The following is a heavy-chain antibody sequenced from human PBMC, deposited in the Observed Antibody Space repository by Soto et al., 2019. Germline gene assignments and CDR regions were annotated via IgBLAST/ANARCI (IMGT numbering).Heavy chain of an antibody. V-gene: IGHV1-3*01. J-gene: IGHJ5*02. D-gene: IGHD3-9*01. CDR2: INAGNGNT. CDR3: ARYFDWLSSFDP. Sequence: ASVKVSCKASGYTFTSYAMHWVRQAPGQRLEWMGWINAGNGNTKYSQKFQGRVTITRDTSASTAYMELSSLRSEDTAVYYCARYFDWLSSFDPWGQGTLVTVSS. CDR1: GYTFTSYA.